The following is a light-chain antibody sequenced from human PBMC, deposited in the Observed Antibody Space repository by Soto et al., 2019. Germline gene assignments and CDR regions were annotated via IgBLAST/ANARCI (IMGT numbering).Light chain of an antibody. CDR2: RNN. V-gene: IGLV1-47*01. J-gene: IGLJ2*01. Sequence: QSVLTQPPSASGTPGQTVTISCSGSSSNIGSNYVYWYQQLPGTVPQLLIYRNNERPSGVPDRFSGSKSGTSASLAISGLRSEDEADYYCAAWDDSLSGVVFGGGTKLTVL. CDR3: AAWDDSLSGVV. CDR1: SSNIGSNY.